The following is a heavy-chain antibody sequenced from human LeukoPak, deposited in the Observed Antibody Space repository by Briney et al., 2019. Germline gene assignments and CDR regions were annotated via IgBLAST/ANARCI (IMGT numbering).Heavy chain of an antibody. V-gene: IGHV3-23*01. CDR1: GFTFSSHA. CDR2: VSGSGDNT. CDR3: ACTAYYYYYLDV. D-gene: IGHD5-18*01. Sequence: GGSLRLSCAASGFTFSSHAMSWVRQAPGEGLEWVSAVSGSGDNTYYADSVKGRFAISRDNSKNTLYLHMSSLRAEDTAVYYCACTAYYYYYLDVWGKGTTVTVSS. J-gene: IGHJ6*03.